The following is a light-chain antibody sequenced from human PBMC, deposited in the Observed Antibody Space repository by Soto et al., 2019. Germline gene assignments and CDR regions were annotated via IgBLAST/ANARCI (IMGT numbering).Light chain of an antibody. Sequence: EIVMTQSPVTLSVSPGERATLSCRASQNISRSLARYQPNPGQGPSLLISGTSTRAGGVPARFSGGGSGTEFTLTIPSLQSEAFAVYYCHQYNGWPRTFGQGTKVDI. CDR2: GTS. V-gene: IGKV3-15*01. CDR3: HQYNGWPRT. CDR1: QNISRS. J-gene: IGKJ1*01.